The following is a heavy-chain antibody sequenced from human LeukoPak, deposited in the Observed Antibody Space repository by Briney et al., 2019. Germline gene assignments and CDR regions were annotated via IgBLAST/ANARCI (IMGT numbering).Heavy chain of an antibody. CDR1: GFTFSSYA. V-gene: IGHV3-23*01. J-gene: IGHJ4*02. Sequence: GGSLRPSCAASGFTFSSYAMSWVRQAPGKGLEWVSAISGSGGSTYYADSVKGRFTISRDNSKNTLYLQMNSLRAEDTAVYYCAKEYYDSSGYYYPATVTDWGQGTLVTVSS. CDR3: AKEYYDSSGYYYPATVTD. D-gene: IGHD3-22*01. CDR2: ISGSGGST.